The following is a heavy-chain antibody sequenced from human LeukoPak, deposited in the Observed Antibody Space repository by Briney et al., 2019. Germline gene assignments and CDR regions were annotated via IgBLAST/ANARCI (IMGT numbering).Heavy chain of an antibody. D-gene: IGHD2-15*01. CDR3: AKDRLRYCSGGSCYSLDY. J-gene: IGHJ4*02. V-gene: IGHV3-23*01. Sequence: GGSLRPSCAASGFTFSSYAMSWVRQAPGKGLEWVSAISGSGGSTYYADSVKGRFTISRDNSKNTLYLQMNSLRAEDTAVYYCAKDRLRYCSGGSCYSLDYWGQGTLVTVSS. CDR2: ISGSGGST. CDR1: GFTFSSYA.